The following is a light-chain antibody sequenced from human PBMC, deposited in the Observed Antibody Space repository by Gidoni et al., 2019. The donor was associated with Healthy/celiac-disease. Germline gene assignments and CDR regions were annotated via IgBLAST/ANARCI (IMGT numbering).Light chain of an antibody. V-gene: IGKV3-20*01. CDR3: QQYGSSPPIT. CDR1: QSVSSRS. CDR2: GAS. Sequence: EIVLTQSPGTLSLSPGERATLSCRARQSVSSRSLAWYHQKPGQAPRLLIYGASSRATGIPDRFSGSGSGTDFTLTISRLEPEDFAVYYCQQYGSSPPITFGQGTRLEIK. J-gene: IGKJ5*01.